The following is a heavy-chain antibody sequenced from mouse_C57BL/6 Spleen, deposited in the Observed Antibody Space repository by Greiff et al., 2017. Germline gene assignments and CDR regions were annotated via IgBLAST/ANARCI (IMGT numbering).Heavy chain of an antibody. CDR1: GFTFSSYA. J-gene: IGHJ1*03. D-gene: IGHD2-3*01. CDR3: ARDRDGYSWYFDV. CDR2: ISDGGSYT. Sequence: EVKLVESGGGLVKPGGSLKLSCAASGFTFSSYAMSWVRQTPEKRLEWVATISDGGSYTYYPDNVKGRFTISRDNAQNNLYLQMSHLKSEDTAMYYCARDRDGYSWYFDVWGTGTTVTVSS. V-gene: IGHV5-4*01.